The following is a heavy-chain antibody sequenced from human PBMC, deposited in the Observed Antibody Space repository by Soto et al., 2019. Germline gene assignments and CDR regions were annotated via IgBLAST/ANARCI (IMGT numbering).Heavy chain of an antibody. Sequence: PSETLSLTCTVSGGSISSYYWSWIRQPPGKGLEWIGYIYYSGSTNYNPSLKSRVTISVDTSKNRFSLKLSSVTAADTAVYYCARSGPQIDYCGQGTLVTVSS. CDR1: GGSISSYY. J-gene: IGHJ4*02. V-gene: IGHV4-59*01. D-gene: IGHD3-10*01. CDR3: ARSGPQIDY. CDR2: IYYSGST.